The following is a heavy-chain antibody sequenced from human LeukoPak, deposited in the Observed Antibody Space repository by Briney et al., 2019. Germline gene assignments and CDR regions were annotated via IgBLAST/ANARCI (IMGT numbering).Heavy chain of an antibody. Sequence: GGSLRLSCAASGFTFDDYGMSWVRQAPGKGLEWVSGINWNGGSTGYADSVKGRFTISRDNAKNSLYLQMNSLRAEDTAVYYCARQAYYYDSSGSEPFDYWGQGTLVTVSS. CDR1: GFTFDDYG. D-gene: IGHD3-22*01. V-gene: IGHV3-20*04. CDR2: INWNGGST. J-gene: IGHJ4*02. CDR3: ARQAYYYDSSGSEPFDY.